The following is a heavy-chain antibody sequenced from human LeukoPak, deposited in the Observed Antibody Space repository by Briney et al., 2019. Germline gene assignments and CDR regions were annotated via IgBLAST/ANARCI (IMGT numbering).Heavy chain of an antibody. D-gene: IGHD3-22*01. CDR3: ARAFTMIVVVSLGY. Sequence: GASVKVSCKASGYTFTSYGISWVRQAPGQGLEWMGWISAYNGNTNYAQKFQERVTITRDMSTSTAYMELSRLRSDDTAVYYCARAFTMIVVVSLGYWGQGTLVTVSS. CDR2: ISAYNGNT. V-gene: IGHV1-18*01. J-gene: IGHJ4*02. CDR1: GYTFTSYG.